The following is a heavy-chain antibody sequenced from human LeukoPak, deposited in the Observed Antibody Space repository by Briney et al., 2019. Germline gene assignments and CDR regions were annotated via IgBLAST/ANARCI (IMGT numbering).Heavy chain of an antibody. CDR3: ARGHGSGSLGSFDY. CDR1: GGSIGSYY. J-gene: IGHJ4*02. Sequence: SETLSLTCTVSGGSIGSYYWTWIRQPPGKGLEWIGYIYYTGTTNYNPSLKSRVTISIDTSKNQFSLKLSFVTAADTAVYYCARGHGSGSLGSFDYRGQGTLVTVSS. D-gene: IGHD6-19*01. CDR2: IYYTGTT. V-gene: IGHV4-59*01.